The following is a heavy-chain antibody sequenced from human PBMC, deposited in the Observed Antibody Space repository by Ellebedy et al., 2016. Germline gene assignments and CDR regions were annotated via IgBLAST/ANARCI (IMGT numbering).Heavy chain of an antibody. D-gene: IGHD5-18*01. CDR2: IYSGGST. J-gene: IGHJ6*02. Sequence: GESLKISCAASGLTVSRNYMSWVRQAPGKGLEWVSIIYSGGSTYYAESVKGRFTISRDNSKNTLYLQMNSLRAEDTAVYYCARDNGYSYSTAGMDVWGQGTTVTVPS. CDR1: GLTVSRNY. V-gene: IGHV3-66*01. CDR3: ARDNGYSYSTAGMDV.